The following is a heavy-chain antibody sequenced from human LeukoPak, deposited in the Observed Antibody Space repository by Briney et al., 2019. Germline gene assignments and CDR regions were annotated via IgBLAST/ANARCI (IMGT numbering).Heavy chain of an antibody. Sequence: SQTLSLTCTVSGGSISSGSYYWGWIRQPPGKGLEWIGSIYYSGSTYYNPSLKSRVTISVDTSKNQFSLKLSSVTAADTAVYYCATDPLEKLWFGESGGQGTLVTVSS. CDR2: IYYSGST. CDR3: ATDPLEKLWFGES. J-gene: IGHJ4*02. V-gene: IGHV4-39*01. CDR1: GGSISSGSYY. D-gene: IGHD3-10*01.